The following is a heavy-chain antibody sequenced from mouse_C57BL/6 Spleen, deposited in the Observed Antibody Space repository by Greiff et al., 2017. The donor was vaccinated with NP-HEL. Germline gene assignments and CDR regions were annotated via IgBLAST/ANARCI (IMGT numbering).Heavy chain of an antibody. CDR3: ARSLYYSNYGYWYFDV. J-gene: IGHJ1*03. D-gene: IGHD2-5*01. CDR1: GYTFTSYW. V-gene: IGHV1-59*01. CDR2: IDPSDSYT. Sequence: QVQLQQPGAELVRPGTSVKLSCKASGYTFTSYWMHWVKQRPGQGLEWIGVIDPSDSYTNYNQKFKGKATLTVDTSSSTAYMQLSSLTSEDSAVYYCARSLYYSNYGYWYFDVWGTGTTVTVSS.